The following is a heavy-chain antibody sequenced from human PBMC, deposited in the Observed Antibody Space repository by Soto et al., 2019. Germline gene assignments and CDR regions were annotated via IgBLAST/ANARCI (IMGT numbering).Heavy chain of an antibody. CDR2: IFYAGTT. CDR3: ARHDRTAKLQNGMGL. V-gene: IGHV4-59*01. CDR1: GGSIIGFY. J-gene: IGHJ6*02. Sequence: PSETLSLTCTVSGGSIIGFYWSWMRQPPGKGLEWIGYIFYAGTTLYTPSLKSRVTISVDTSKNQFSLKLSSVTAADTAVYYCARHDRTAKLQNGMGLWGQGXMVTVYS.